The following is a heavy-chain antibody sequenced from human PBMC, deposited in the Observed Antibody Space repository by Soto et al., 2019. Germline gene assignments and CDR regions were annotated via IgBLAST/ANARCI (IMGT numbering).Heavy chain of an antibody. Sequence: PGRSLRLSYAASGFTFSDAWMSWVRQAPGKGLDWVCRIKSKSDGWTTEYAAPVRGIFTISRDDSKNTLYLQMNSLKTEDTAVYYCTTDLWRIAVVVGSTGYFKPGGQGTPVTVSS. J-gene: IGHJ4*02. V-gene: IGHV3-15*01. CDR3: TTDLWRIAVVVGSTGYFKP. CDR2: IKSKSDGWTT. CDR1: GFTFSDAW. D-gene: IGHD2-15*01.